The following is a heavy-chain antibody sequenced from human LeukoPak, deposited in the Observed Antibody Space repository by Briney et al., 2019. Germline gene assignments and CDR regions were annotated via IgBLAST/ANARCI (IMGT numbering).Heavy chain of an antibody. CDR3: AGHHPRNTVDF. D-gene: IGHD2-8*02. Sequence: SETLSLTRTVSGGSMSPYHWGWIRQPPGKGLEWTGYIYYSGSTNYNPSLKSRVTISLDTSKNQFSLKLSSVTAADTAVYYCAGHHPRNTVDFWGQGTLVTVSS. CDR1: GGSMSPYH. V-gene: IGHV4-59*08. J-gene: IGHJ4*02. CDR2: IYYSGST.